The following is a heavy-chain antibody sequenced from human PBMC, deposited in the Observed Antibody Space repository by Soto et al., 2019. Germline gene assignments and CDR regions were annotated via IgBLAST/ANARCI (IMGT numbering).Heavy chain of an antibody. CDR2: IIPIFGTA. V-gene: IGHV1-69*13. CDR1: GGTFSSYA. CDR3: ARVGCSGGSCYSGSSNFDY. D-gene: IGHD2-15*01. Sequence: ASVKVSCKASGGTFSSYAISWVRQAPGQGLEWMGGIIPIFGTANYAQKFQGRVTITADESTSTAYMELSSLRSEDTAVYYCARVGCSGGSCYSGSSNFDYWGQGTLVTVSS. J-gene: IGHJ4*02.